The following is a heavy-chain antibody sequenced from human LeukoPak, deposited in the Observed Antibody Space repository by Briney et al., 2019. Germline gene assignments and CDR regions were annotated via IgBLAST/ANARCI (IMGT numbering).Heavy chain of an antibody. CDR2: IYYSGGT. CDR3: ARARGSSFQH. D-gene: IGHD1-26*01. J-gene: IGHJ1*01. Sequence: SSETLSLTCTVSGGSISSYYWSWIRQPPGKGLEWIGYIYYSGGTNYNPSLKSRVTISVDTSKNQFSLKLSSVTAADTAVYYCARARGSSFQHWGQGTLVTVSS. CDR1: GGSISSYY. V-gene: IGHV4-59*01.